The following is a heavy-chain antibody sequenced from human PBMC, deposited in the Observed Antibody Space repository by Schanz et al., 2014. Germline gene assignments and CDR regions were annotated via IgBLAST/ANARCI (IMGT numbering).Heavy chain of an antibody. Sequence: EVQLVESGGGLVQPGGSLRLSCTASGFTFSSYSMNWVRQAPGKGLEWVSAISGSGGSTYYADSVKGRFTISRDNSKNTLYLQMNSLRPEDTAVYYCAKYRGYYRVSGSYRELEYWGQGTLVNGSS. CDR3: AKYRGYYRVSGSYRELEY. CDR1: GFTFSSYS. CDR2: ISGSGGST. V-gene: IGHV3-23*04. J-gene: IGHJ4*02. D-gene: IGHD3-10*01.